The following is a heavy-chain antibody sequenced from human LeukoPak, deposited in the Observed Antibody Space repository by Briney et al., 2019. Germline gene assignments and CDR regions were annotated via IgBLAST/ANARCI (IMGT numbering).Heavy chain of an antibody. J-gene: IGHJ5*02. CDR2: MNPNSGNT. CDR1: GYTFTSYD. CDR3: ARGLADCTSGVCCQVWFDP. V-gene: IGHV1-8*01. D-gene: IGHD2-8*01. Sequence: ASVKVSCKASGYTFTSYDINWVRQATGQGLEWMGWMNPNSGNTGYAQKFQGRVTMTRNTSISTAYMELSSLRSEDTAVYYCARGLADCTSGVCCQVWFDPWGQGTLVTVSS.